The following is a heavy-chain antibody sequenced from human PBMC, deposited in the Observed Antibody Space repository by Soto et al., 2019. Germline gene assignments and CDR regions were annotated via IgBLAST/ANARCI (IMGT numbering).Heavy chain of an antibody. V-gene: IGHV1-3*01. D-gene: IGHD3-3*01. CDR3: AREMGGDFWSGYYTSVGFDY. CDR1: GYTFTSYA. J-gene: IGHJ4*02. Sequence: ASVKVSCKASGYTFTSYAMHWVRQAPGQRLEWMGWINAGNGNTKYSQKFQGRVTITRDTSASTAYMELSSLRSEDTAVYYCAREMGGDFWSGYYTSVGFDYWGQGTLVTVSS. CDR2: INAGNGNT.